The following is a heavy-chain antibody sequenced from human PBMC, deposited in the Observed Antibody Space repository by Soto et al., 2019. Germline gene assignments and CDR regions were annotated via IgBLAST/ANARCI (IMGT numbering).Heavy chain of an antibody. CDR2: IYHRGGT. J-gene: IGHJ5*02. Sequence: QLQLQESGSGLVKPSQTLSLTCAVSGGSISGGGYSWSWIRQPPGKGLEWIGYIYHRGGTTYNPSRKSRVTISVDGAKNQLSLKLSSVTAADTARYSCARVPSSWGQGTLVTVSS. V-gene: IGHV4-30-2*01. CDR1: GGSISGGGYS. CDR3: ARVPSS.